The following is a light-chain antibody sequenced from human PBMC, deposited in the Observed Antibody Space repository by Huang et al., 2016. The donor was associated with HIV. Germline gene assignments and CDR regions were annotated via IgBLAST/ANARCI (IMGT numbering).Light chain of an antibody. CDR3: QQYNNWPAT. Sequence: EVVMRQSPATLSVSPGESATLSCWASQSVSNNLAWYQQKVGQAPRLLIQCAFTRATGIPARFSGSGSETEFTLTISSLQSEDFAVYYCQQYNNWPATFGQGTKVEFK. J-gene: IGKJ1*01. CDR2: CAF. CDR1: QSVSNN. V-gene: IGKV3-15*01.